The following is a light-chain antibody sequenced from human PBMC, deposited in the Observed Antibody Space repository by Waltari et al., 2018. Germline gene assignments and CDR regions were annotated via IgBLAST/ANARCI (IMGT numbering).Light chain of an antibody. V-gene: IGKV1-5*03. Sequence: TQSPSTLSASVGDRVTITCRASQIISGWLAWYQQQPGKAPKLLIHKASVLESGVPSRFSGSGSGSGIEFTLTISSLQPDDFATYHCQQYSNYPWTFGQGTRVEIK. CDR3: QQYSNYPWT. J-gene: IGKJ1*01. CDR1: QIISGW. CDR2: KAS.